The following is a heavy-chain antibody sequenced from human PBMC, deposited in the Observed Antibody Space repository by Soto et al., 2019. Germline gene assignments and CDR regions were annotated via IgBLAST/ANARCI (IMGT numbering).Heavy chain of an antibody. CDR2: INHSGNT. CDR1: GGSFNGYY. J-gene: IGHJ6*02. D-gene: IGHD3-10*01. V-gene: IGHV4-34*01. Sequence: SETLSLTCAVYGGSFNGYYWSWIRQSPGKGLQWIGAINHSGNTNYNPSLKSRVTMSVDTPKDQFSLKLSSVTAADTAVYYCARRNYYGSGSYYESPLPHYYYSMDVWGQGTTVTVSS. CDR3: ARRNYYGSGSYYESPLPHYYYSMDV.